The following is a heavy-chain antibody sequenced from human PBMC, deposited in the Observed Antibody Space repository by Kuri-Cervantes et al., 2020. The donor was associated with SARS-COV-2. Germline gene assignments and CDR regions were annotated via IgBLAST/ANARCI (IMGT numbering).Heavy chain of an antibody. CDR3: ARDIGDWNPDGFDI. CDR1: GYTFTGYY. D-gene: IGHD1-1*01. Sequence: ASVKVSCKASGYTFTGYYMHWVRQAPGQGLEWMGWISAYNGNTNYAQRLQGRVTMTRITSISTAYMELSSLRFEDAAVYYCARDIGDWNPDGFDIWGQGTMVTVSS. J-gene: IGHJ3*02. CDR2: ISAYNGNT. V-gene: IGHV1-2*02.